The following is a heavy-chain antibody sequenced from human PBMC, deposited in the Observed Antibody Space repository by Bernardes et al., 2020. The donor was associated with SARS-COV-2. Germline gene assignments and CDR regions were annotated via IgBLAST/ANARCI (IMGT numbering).Heavy chain of an antibody. J-gene: IGHJ2*01. CDR3: ARRTGAYWYFDL. CDR2: IYYTGST. V-gene: IGHV4-39*01. CDR1: GGSISSSSYY. D-gene: IGHD1-1*01. Sequence: SETLSLTCIVSGGSISSSSYYWGWIRQPPGKGLEWIGGIYYTGSTSYNPSLKSRVTISVDTSKNQFSLRLSSMTAADTAVYYCARRTGAYWYFDLWGRGTLVTVSS.